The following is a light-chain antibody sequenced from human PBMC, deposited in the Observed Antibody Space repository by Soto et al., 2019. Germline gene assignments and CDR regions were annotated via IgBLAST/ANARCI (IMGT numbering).Light chain of an antibody. V-gene: IGLV1-47*01. CDR2: RNN. Sequence: QSVLTQPPAASGTPGQRVTISCSGSSSNIGSNYVYWYQQLPGTAPKLLIYRNNQRPSGVPDRFSGSKSGTSASMAISGLRSEDEADYYCAACDHSLRARVFGGGTKLTLL. J-gene: IGLJ2*01. CDR1: SSNIGSNY. CDR3: AACDHSLRARV.